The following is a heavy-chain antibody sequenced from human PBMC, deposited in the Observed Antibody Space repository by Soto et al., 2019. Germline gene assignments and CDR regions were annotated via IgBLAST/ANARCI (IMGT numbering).Heavy chain of an antibody. CDR3: AKDLNVAFDY. V-gene: IGHV3-30*18. D-gene: IGHD5-12*01. CDR1: GFTFSSYG. Sequence: QVQLVESGGGVVQPGRSLRLSCAASGFTFSSYGMHWVRQAPGKGLEWVAVISYDGSNKYYADSVKGRFTISRDNSKNTLYPQMNSLRAEDTAVYYCAKDLNVAFDYWGQGTLVTVSS. J-gene: IGHJ4*02. CDR2: ISYDGSNK.